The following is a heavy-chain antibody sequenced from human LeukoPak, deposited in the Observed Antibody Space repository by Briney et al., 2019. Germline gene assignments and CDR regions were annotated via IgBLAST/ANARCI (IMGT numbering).Heavy chain of an antibody. CDR2: ISSSSTYI. J-gene: IGHJ4*02. CDR1: GFTFSSYS. V-gene: IGHV3-21*01. D-gene: IGHD3-10*01. Sequence: GGSLRLSCAASGFTFSSYSMNWVRQAPGKGLEWVSSISSSSTYIYYADSVKGRFTISRDNAKNSLYLQMSSLRVEDTAVYYCARDSRTGGSGSYLYYFDYRGQGTLVTVSS. CDR3: ARDSRTGGSGSYLYYFDY.